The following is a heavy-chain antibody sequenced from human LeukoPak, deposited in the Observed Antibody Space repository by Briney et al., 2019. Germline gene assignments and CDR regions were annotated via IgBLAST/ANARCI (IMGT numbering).Heavy chain of an antibody. Sequence: GGSLRLSCAASGFTFSSYEMNWVRQAPGKGLEWVSSISSSSSYIYYADSVKGRFTISRDNAKNSLYLQMNSLRAEDTAVYYCGIVVVADDAFDIWGQGTMVTVSS. CDR3: GIVVVADDAFDI. CDR2: ISSSSSYI. V-gene: IGHV3-21*01. D-gene: IGHD3-22*01. J-gene: IGHJ3*02. CDR1: GFTFSSYE.